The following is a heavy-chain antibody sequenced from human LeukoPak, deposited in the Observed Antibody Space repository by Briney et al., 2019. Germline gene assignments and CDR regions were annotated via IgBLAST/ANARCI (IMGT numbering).Heavy chain of an antibody. J-gene: IGHJ4*02. CDR2: IYYSGST. V-gene: IGHV4-34*01. CDR1: GGSFSGYY. Sequence: SETLSLTCAVYGGSFSGYYWSWIRQPPGKGLEWIGSIYYSGSTYYNPSLKSRVTISVDTSKNQFSLKLSSVTAADTAVYYCARRKGGSGLVDYWGQGTLVTVSS. CDR3: ARRKGGSGLVDY. D-gene: IGHD6-19*01.